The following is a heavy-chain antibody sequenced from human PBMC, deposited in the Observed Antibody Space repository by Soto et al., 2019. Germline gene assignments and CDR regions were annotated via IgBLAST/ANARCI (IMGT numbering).Heavy chain of an antibody. J-gene: IGHJ4*02. CDR2: ISRSGDLV. V-gene: IGHV3-23*01. CDR3: AKPSGGSYPESRVFDS. CDR1: GFTFNG. Sequence: EVQVLESGGGLAQPGGSLRLSCAASGFTFNGMSWVRQAPGRGLEWISAISRSGDLVIYADSVKGRFTISRDNSKNTLYLQMNSLRAEDTAIYYCAKPSGGSYPESRVFDSWGQGTRVTVSS. D-gene: IGHD1-26*01.